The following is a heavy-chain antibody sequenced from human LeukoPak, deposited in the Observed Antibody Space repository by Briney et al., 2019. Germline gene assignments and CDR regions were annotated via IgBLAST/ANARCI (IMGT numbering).Heavy chain of an antibody. CDR2: IRYDGSNK. J-gene: IGHJ6*03. Sequence: AGGSLRLSCAASGFTFSSYGMHWVRQAPGKGLEWVAFIRYDGSNKYYADSVKGRFTISRDNSKNTLYLQMNSLRAEDTAVYYCAKLPGGSYYYYMDVWGKGTTVTVSS. CDR1: GFTFSSYG. D-gene: IGHD3-16*01. CDR3: AKLPGGSYYYYMDV. V-gene: IGHV3-30*02.